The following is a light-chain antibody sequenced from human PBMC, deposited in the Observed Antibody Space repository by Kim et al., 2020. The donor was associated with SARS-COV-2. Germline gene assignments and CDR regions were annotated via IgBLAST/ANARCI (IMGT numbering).Light chain of an antibody. V-gene: IGKV3-15*01. Sequence: SVSPGERATLSCRASQSVTSKLAWYQQKPGQAPRLLIYGASTRATAIPARFSGSGSGTYFILTISSLQSEDFAVYYCQQYDKGWTFGQGTKVDIK. CDR2: GAS. CDR1: QSVTSK. J-gene: IGKJ1*01. CDR3: QQYDKGWT.